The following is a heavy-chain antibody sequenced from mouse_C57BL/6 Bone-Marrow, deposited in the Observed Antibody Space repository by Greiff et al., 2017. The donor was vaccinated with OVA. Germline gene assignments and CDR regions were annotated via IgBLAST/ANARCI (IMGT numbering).Heavy chain of an antibody. Sequence: EVQLVESGGGLVQPKGSLKLSCAASGFSFNTYAMNWVRQAPGKGLEWVARLRSKSNNYATYYADSVKDRFTISRDDSESMLYLQMNNLKTEDTAMYYCVRQPPHYGSSEGPFAYWGQGTLVTVSA. D-gene: IGHD1-1*01. V-gene: IGHV10-1*01. CDR3: VRQPPHYGSSEGPFAY. CDR1: GFSFNTYA. CDR2: LRSKSNNYAT. J-gene: IGHJ3*01.